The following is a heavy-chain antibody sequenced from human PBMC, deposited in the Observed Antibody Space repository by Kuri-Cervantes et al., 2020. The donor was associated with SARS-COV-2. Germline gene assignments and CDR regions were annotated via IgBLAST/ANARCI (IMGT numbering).Heavy chain of an antibody. D-gene: IGHD1-26*01. CDR2: ISYDGTNK. Sequence: LSLTCTVSGGSISSLNWWSWVRQPPGKGLEWVAVISYDGTNKYYADSVRGRFTISRDNSNNTPSLQMNSLRGEDTAVYYCAKGRYQVDYWGQGTRGHRLL. V-gene: IGHV3-30*18. CDR1: GGSISSLN. J-gene: IGHJ4*02. CDR3: AKGRYQVDY.